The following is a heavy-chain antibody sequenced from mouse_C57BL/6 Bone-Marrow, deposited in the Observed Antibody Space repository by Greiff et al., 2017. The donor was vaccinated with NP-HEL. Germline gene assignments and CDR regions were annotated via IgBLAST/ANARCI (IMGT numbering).Heavy chain of an antibody. CDR2: IDPEDGET. Sequence: EVKVEESGAELVKPGASVKLSCTASGFNIKDYYMHWVKQRTEQGLEWIGRIDPEDGETKYAPKFQGKATITADTSSNTAYLQLSSLTSEDTAVYYCASFYYGKAWFAYWGQGTLVTVSA. V-gene: IGHV14-2*01. CDR3: ASFYYGKAWFAY. J-gene: IGHJ3*01. D-gene: IGHD2-1*01. CDR1: GFNIKDYY.